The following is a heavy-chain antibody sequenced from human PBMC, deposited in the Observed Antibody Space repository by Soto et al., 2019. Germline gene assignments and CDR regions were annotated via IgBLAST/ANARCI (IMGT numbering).Heavy chain of an antibody. J-gene: IGHJ4*02. D-gene: IGHD2-15*01. CDR3: ARSGAVVGGLRADY. CDR2: ISYDGSNK. CDR1: GFTFSSYA. Sequence: QVQLVESGGGVVQPGRSLRLSCAASGFTFSSYAMHWVRQAPGKGLEWVAVISYDGSNKYYADSVKGRFTISRDNSKNTLYLQMNSLRAEDTAVYYCARSGAVVGGLRADYWGQGTLVTVSS. V-gene: IGHV3-30-3*01.